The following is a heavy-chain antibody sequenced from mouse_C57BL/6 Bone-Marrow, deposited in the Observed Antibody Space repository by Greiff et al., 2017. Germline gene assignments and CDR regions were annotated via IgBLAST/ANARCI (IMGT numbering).Heavy chain of an antibody. J-gene: IGHJ4*01. CDR2: IYYSGTI. D-gene: IGHD1-1*01. Sequence: EVNLVESGPGLVKPSQTVFLTCTVTGISITTGNYGWSWIRQFPGNKLEWIGYIYYSGTITYNPSLTSRTTITRDTPKNQFFLEMNSLTAEDTATYYCAVDYYGSSLDAMDYWGQGTSVTVSS. CDR1: GISITTGNYG. CDR3: AVDYYGSSLDAMDY. V-gene: IGHV3-5*01.